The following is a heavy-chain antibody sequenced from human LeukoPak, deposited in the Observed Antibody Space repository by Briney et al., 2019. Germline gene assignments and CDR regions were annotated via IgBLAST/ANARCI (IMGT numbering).Heavy chain of an antibody. J-gene: IGHJ4*02. D-gene: IGHD5-24*01. CDR2: INPSGGST. CDR1: GYTFTSYY. Sequence: ASVKVSCKASGYTFTSYYMHWVRQAPGQGLEWMGIINPSGGSTSYAQKFQGRVTMTRDTSTSTVYMELSSLRSEDTAVYYCARDRKRWLQRGPFDYWGQGTLVTVSS. CDR3: ARDRKRWLQRGPFDY. V-gene: IGHV1-46*01.